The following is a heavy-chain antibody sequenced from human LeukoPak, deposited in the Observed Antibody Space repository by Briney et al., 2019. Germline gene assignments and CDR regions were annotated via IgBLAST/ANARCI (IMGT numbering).Heavy chain of an antibody. CDR1: TLSPGIYA. CDR3: AKDYLTFGIFSN. Sequence: SLTPASAVSTLSPGIYAISCVRQPQRDLLGWDSAISGSGGSTYYADSVKGRFTISRDNSKNTLYLQMNSLRAEDTAVYYCAKDYLTFGIFSNWGQGTLVTVSS. D-gene: IGHD3-9*01. V-gene: IGHV3-23*01. J-gene: IGHJ4*02. CDR2: ISGSGGST.